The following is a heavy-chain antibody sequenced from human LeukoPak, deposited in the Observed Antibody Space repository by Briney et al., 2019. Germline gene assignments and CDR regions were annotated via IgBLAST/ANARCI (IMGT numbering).Heavy chain of an antibody. J-gene: IGHJ5*02. D-gene: IGHD3-22*01. Sequence: SETLSLTCTVSGGSISSYYWSLIRQPAGKGLEWIGRIYSSGSTNYNPSLKSRVTMSVDTSKNQFSLKLSSVTAADTAVYYCARDFSYDSSDYPPWGQGTLVTVSS. V-gene: IGHV4-4*07. CDR1: GGSISSYY. CDR2: IYSSGST. CDR3: ARDFSYDSSDYPP.